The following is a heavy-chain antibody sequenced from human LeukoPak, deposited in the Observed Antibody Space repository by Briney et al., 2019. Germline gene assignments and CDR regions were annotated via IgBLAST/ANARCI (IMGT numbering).Heavy chain of an antibody. D-gene: IGHD5-18*01. J-gene: IGHJ3*02. CDR3: ARVGEGYSYGADAFDI. CDR2: TDSRSQWYS. V-gene: IGHV6-1*01. Sequence: SQTLSLTCAISGDSVSSSGVAWNWIRQSPSRGLEWLGRTDSRSQWYSEYAVSVKSRITINPDTSKNQFSLQLNSVTPEDTAVYYCARVGEGYSYGADAFDIWGQGTMVTVSS. CDR1: GDSVSSSGVA.